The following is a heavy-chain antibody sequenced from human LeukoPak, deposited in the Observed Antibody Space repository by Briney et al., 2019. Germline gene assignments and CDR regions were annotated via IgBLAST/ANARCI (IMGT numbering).Heavy chain of an antibody. CDR3: ASLDYYGSGGAY. CDR2: INHSGST. V-gene: IGHV4-34*01. Sequence: SETLSLTCAVYGGSFSGYYWSWIRQPPGKGLEWIGEINHSGSTNYNPPLKSRVTISVDTSKNQFSLKLSSVTAADTAVYYCASLDYYGSGGAYWGQGTLVTVSS. J-gene: IGHJ4*02. CDR1: GGSFSGYY. D-gene: IGHD3-10*01.